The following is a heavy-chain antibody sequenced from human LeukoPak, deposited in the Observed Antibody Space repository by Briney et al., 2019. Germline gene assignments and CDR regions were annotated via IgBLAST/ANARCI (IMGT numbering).Heavy chain of an antibody. Sequence: ASVKVSCKASGYTFTSYDVNWVRQATGQGLEWMGWMNPNSGNTGYAQKFQGRVTMTRNTSISTAYMELSSLRSEDTAVYYCAIPMVRVTYYFDYWGQGTLVTVSS. D-gene: IGHD3-10*01. V-gene: IGHV1-8*01. J-gene: IGHJ4*02. CDR2: MNPNSGNT. CDR1: GYTFTSYD. CDR3: AIPMVRVTYYFDY.